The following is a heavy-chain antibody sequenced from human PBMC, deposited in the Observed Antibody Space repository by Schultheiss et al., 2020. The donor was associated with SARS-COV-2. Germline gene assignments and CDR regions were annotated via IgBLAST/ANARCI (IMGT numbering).Heavy chain of an antibody. V-gene: IGHV3-7*03. CDR1: GFTFSSYA. CDR2: IKQDGSEK. D-gene: IGHD6-6*01. Sequence: GGSLRLSCAASGFTFSSYAMSWVRQAPGKGLEWVANIKQDGSEKYYVDSVKGRFTISRDNAKNTLYLQMNSLRAEDTAVYYCAKRGSEGAGRLLDYWGQGSLVTVSS. CDR3: AKRGSEGAGRLLDY. J-gene: IGHJ4*02.